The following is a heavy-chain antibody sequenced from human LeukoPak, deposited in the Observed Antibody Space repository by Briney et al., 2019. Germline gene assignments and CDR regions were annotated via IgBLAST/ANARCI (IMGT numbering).Heavy chain of an antibody. CDR2: ISSSSSYI. D-gene: IGHD6-19*01. J-gene: IGHJ4*02. CDR3: ARHYSSGWSKGYSFDS. V-gene: IGHV3-21*04. Sequence: PGGSLRLSCAASGFTFSSYSMNWVRQAPGKGLEWVSSISSSSSYIYYADSVKGRFTISRDNSKNTLYLQMNSLRAEDTAVYYCARHYSSGWSKGYSFDSWGQGTLVTVSS. CDR1: GFTFSSYS.